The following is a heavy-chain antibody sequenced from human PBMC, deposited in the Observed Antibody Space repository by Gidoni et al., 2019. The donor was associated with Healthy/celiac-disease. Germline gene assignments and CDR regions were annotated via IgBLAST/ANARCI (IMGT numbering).Heavy chain of an antibody. CDR2: GSNK. D-gene: IGHD6-19*01. V-gene: IGHV3-30-3*01. CDR3: ARDGHESRGWYYFDY. Sequence: GSNKYYADSVKGRFTISKDNSKNTLYLQMNSLRAEDTAVYYCARDGHESRGWYYFDYWGQGTLVTVSS. J-gene: IGHJ4*02.